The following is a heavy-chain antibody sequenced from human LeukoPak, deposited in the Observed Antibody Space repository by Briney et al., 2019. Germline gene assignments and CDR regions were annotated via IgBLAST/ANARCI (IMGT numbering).Heavy chain of an antibody. D-gene: IGHD2-2*02. CDR1: GFNFNNYG. CDR2: IRYDGSYK. J-gene: IGHJ4*02. Sequence: GGSLRLSCAASGFNFNNYGMHWVRQTSGKGLEWVAFIRYDGSYKDYADSVQGRFTVSRDNSKNTLYVQMNSLRAEDTAIYYCARDPIPMTDEYYFDYWGQGILVTVSS. V-gene: IGHV3-30*02. CDR3: ARDPIPMTDEYYFDY.